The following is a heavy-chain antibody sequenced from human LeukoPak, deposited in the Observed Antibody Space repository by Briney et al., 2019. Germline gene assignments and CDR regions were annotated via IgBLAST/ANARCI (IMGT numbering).Heavy chain of an antibody. CDR1: GYTFTGYY. V-gene: IGHV1-2*06. CDR2: INPNSGGT. J-gene: IGHJ4*02. Sequence: ASVKVSCKASGYTFTGYYMHWVRQAPGQGLEWMGRINPNSGGTNYAQKFQGRVTMTRDTSNSTAYMELSRLRSDDTAVYCCARDFSSSYCSGGSCYSGDYWGQGTLVTVSS. D-gene: IGHD2-15*01. CDR3: ARDFSSSYCSGGSCYSGDY.